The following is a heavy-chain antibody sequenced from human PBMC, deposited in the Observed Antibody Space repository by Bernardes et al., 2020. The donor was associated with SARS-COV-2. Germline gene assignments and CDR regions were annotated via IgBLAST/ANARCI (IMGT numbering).Heavy chain of an antibody. D-gene: IGHD2-2*01. CDR3: ARAPSTYYGMDV. J-gene: IGHJ6*02. CDR1: GYTFIYYY. Sequence: AQVKVACKASGYTFIYYYIQWVRQAPGQGLEWMGWIDPNSRGTNYAQKFQGRVTMTRDTSISTAYLELSSLRSDDTAVYYCARAPSTYYGMDVWGQGTTVTVSS. V-gene: IGHV1-2*02. CDR2: IDPNSRGT.